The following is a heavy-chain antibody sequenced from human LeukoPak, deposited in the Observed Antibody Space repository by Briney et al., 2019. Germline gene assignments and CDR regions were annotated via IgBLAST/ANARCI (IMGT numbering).Heavy chain of an antibody. CDR2: ISGSGGST. D-gene: IGHD5-12*01. Sequence: GGSLRLSCAASGFTFSSYAMSWVRQAPGKGLEWVSAISGSGGSTYYADYVKGRFTISRDNSKNTLYLEMNSLRAEDTAVYYCAKDRVATIGLYYFDYWGQGTLVTVSS. J-gene: IGHJ4*02. CDR1: GFTFSSYA. V-gene: IGHV3-23*01. CDR3: AKDRVATIGLYYFDY.